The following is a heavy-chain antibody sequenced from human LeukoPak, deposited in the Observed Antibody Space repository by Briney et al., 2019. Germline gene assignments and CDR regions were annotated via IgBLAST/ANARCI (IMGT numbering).Heavy chain of an antibody. D-gene: IGHD5-18*01. CDR2: ISSSYNYI. CDR3: AREFYSYGVFDY. Sequence: SLRPSCSASGFTFSSFSINWVRQGPGEGVEWVSSISSSYNYIYYADSLKGRFTVSRDNAKNSLYLQMNSLRAKDTAVYYCAREFYSYGVFDYWGQGTLVAVSS. CDR1: GFTFSSFS. J-gene: IGHJ4*02. V-gene: IGHV3-21*01.